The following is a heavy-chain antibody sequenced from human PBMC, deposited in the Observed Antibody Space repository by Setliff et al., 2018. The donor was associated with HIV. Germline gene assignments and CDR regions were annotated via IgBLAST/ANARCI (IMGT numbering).Heavy chain of an antibody. CDR1: GYTFTGYY. CDR3: AGTYYDILTGSGESGY. J-gene: IGHJ4*02. V-gene: IGHV1-69*05. CDR2: IIPIFGTA. D-gene: IGHD3-9*01. Sequence: SVKVSCKASGYTFTGYYMHWVRQAPGQGLEWMGGIIPIFGTANYAQKFQGRVTITTDESTSTAYMELSSLRSEDTAVYYCAGTYYDILTGSGESGYWGQGTLVTVSS.